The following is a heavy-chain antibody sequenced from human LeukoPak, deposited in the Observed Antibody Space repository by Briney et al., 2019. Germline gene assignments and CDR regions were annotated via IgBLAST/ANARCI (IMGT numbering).Heavy chain of an antibody. D-gene: IGHD1/OR15-1a*01. CDR2: INGDGSST. V-gene: IGHV3-74*01. CDR1: GFTLSYYW. Sequence: PGGPLRLSCAASGFTLSYYWMHWVRQGPGKGLVWVSTINGDGSSTNYADSVKGRFTISRDNAKNTLYLEMNSLRVEDTAVYYCARDPRNKGFDPWGQGTLVTVSS. CDR3: ARDPRNKGFDP. J-gene: IGHJ5*02.